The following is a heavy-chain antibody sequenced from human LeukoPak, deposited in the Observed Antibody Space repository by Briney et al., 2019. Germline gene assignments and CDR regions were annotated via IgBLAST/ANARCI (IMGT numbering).Heavy chain of an antibody. CDR3: ASQTMGGYSYSFDH. V-gene: IGHV3-53*01. D-gene: IGHD5-18*01. J-gene: IGHJ4*02. CDR2: IFSGGST. CDR1: GFTVSSNY. Sequence: GGSLRLSCAASGFTVSSNYMSWVRQAPGKGLEWVSVIFSGGSTYYADSVKGRFTISRDSSKNTLYLQMNSLRAEDTAVYYCASQTMGGYSYSFDHWGQGTLVTVSS.